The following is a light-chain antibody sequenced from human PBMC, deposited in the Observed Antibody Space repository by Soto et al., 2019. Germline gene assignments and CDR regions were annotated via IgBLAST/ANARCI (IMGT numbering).Light chain of an antibody. CDR1: QSVSSCY. Sequence: EIVLTQSPGTLSLSPGERATLSCRASQSVSSCYLAWYQQKPGQAPRLLIYGASSRATDIPDRFSGSGSGTDFTLTISRLEPEDFAVYYCQQYGTSPPKYTFGQGTKLEIK. V-gene: IGKV3-20*01. J-gene: IGKJ2*01. CDR2: GAS. CDR3: QQYGTSPPKYT.